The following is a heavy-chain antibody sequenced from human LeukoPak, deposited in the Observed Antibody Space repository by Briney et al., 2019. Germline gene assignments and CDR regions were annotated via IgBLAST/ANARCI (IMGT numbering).Heavy chain of an antibody. CDR1: GFTFSSYA. CDR2: ISYDGSNK. V-gene: IGHV3-30-3*01. J-gene: IGHJ3*02. D-gene: IGHD3-3*01. Sequence: GGSLRLSCAASGFTFSSYAMHWVRQAPGKGLEWVAVISYDGSNKYYADSVKGRFTISRDNSKNTLYLQMNSLRAEDTAVYYCARAPWRDFHAFDIWGQGTMVTVSS. CDR3: ARAPWRDFHAFDI.